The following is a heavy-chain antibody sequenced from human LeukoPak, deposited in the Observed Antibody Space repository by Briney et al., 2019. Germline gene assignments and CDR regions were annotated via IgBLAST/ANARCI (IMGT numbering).Heavy chain of an antibody. Sequence: ASETLSLTCTVSGGSISSYYWSWIRQPPGKGLEWIGYIYYSGSTNYNPSLKSRVTIPVDTSKNQFSLKLSSVTAADTAVYYCARNGDEDFDYWGQGTLVTVSS. CDR2: IYYSGST. V-gene: IGHV4-59*01. D-gene: IGHD4-17*01. J-gene: IGHJ4*02. CDR3: ARNGDEDFDY. CDR1: GGSISSYY.